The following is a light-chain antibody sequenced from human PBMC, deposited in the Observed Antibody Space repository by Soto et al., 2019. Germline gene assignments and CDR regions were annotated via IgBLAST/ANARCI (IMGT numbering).Light chain of an antibody. CDR2: RND. J-gene: IGLJ2*01. CDR3: ATWDDSLSGVV. V-gene: IGLV1-47*01. CDR1: SSNIGRNY. Sequence: QSVLRQPPSASGTPGQRVTIPCSGSSSNIGRNYVYWYQQLPGTAPKVLIYRNDQRPSGVPDRFSGSKSGTSASLAISGLRSEDEADYYCATWDDSLSGVVFGGGTKLTV.